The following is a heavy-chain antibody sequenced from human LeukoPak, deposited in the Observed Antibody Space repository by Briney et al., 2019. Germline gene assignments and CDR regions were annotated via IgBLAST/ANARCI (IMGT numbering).Heavy chain of an antibody. V-gene: IGHV3-43*01. CDR1: GFTFDRFT. CDR2: INRRGHT. D-gene: IGHD2-21*02. CDR3: AKEVDCPSDCLFFHS. J-gene: IGHJ4*02. Sequence: GGSLRLSCAASGFTFDRFTIHWVRHTPGKGLEWVSLINRRGHTFYADSVKGRFTISRDNSRNSVFLQMNSLRPEDTALYHCAKEVDCPSDCLFFHSWGQGTLVTVSS.